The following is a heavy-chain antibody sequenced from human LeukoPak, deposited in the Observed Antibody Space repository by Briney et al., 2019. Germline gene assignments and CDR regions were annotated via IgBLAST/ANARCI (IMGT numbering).Heavy chain of an antibody. D-gene: IGHD3-10*01. Sequence: GGSLRLSCAASGFTFSSYAIHWVRQAPGKGLEWVAVISYDGSNKYYADSVKGRFTISRDNSKNTLYLQMNSLRAEDTAVYYCAKDVDYYGSGSGLGYWGQGTLVTVSS. V-gene: IGHV3-30*04. J-gene: IGHJ4*02. CDR1: GFTFSSYA. CDR2: ISYDGSNK. CDR3: AKDVDYYGSGSGLGY.